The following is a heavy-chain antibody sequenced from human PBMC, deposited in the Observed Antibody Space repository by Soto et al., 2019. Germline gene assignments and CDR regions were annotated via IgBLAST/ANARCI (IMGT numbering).Heavy chain of an antibody. CDR2: INAGNGNT. J-gene: IGHJ3*02. D-gene: IGHD3-16*02. V-gene: IGHV1-3*01. Sequence: GASVKVSCKASGYTFTSYAMHWVRQAPGQRLKWMGWINAGNGNTKYSQKFQGRVTITRDTSASTAYMELSSLRSEDTAVYYCARGVGDYVWGSYRDPGAFDIWGQGTMVTVSS. CDR1: GYTFTSYA. CDR3: ARGVGDYVWGSYRDPGAFDI.